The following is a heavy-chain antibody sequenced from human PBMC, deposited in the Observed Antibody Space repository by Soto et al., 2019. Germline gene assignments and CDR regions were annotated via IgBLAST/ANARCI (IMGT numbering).Heavy chain of an antibody. CDR2: ISGSGGTR. D-gene: IGHD6-13*01. CDR3: ARFGFPSLYSIDWYFDL. Sequence: EVQVLESGGGLVQPGGSLRLSCAASGFTFSSYAMSWVRQGPGKGLEWVSAISGSGGTRYYADSVKGRFTIFRDNSKNTVYLEMTSLRAEDTAVYYCARFGFPSLYSIDWYFDLWGRGTLVTVSS. CDR1: GFTFSSYA. V-gene: IGHV3-23*01. J-gene: IGHJ2*01.